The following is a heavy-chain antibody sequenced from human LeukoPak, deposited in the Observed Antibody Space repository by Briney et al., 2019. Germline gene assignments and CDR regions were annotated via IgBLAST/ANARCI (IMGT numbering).Heavy chain of an antibody. Sequence: GGSLRLSCAASGFTFNNFWMNWVRQAPGKGLEWVGRIRSNSDGGTIDYAAPVKGRFALSRDDSKNTLYLQMNSLQTEDTAVYYCATDFYDTTWGQGTLVTVSS. V-gene: IGHV3-15*07. J-gene: IGHJ5*02. CDR1: GFTFNNFW. CDR2: IRSNSDGGTI. D-gene: IGHD3-22*01. CDR3: ATDFYDTT.